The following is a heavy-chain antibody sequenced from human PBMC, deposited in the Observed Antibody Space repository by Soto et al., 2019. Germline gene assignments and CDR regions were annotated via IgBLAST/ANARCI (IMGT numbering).Heavy chain of an antibody. CDR3: TRGGGYSGYDPFDY. J-gene: IGHJ4*02. CDR1: GFSFSIFS. Sequence: EVQLVESGGDLVQPGGSLRLSCAAFGFSFSIFSMHWVRQAPGKGLVWVSSINGGGSSADYADSVKGRFTFSRDNAKNTVYLQMNSLRAEDTAVYYCTRGGGYSGYDPFDYWGQGTLVTVSS. CDR2: INGGGSSA. V-gene: IGHV3-74*01. D-gene: IGHD5-12*01.